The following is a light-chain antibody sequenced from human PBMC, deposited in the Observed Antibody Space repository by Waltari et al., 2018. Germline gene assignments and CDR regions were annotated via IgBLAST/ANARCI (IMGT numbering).Light chain of an antibody. CDR1: SSNIGTNT. CDR3: AAWDDSRNGPV. CDR2: SNN. J-gene: IGLJ3*02. Sequence: QSVLTQPPSASGTPGQSVTIPCSGSSSNIGTNTVNWYQQPPGTAPKPLICSNNQRPSGVPDRFSGSKSGTSASLAISGLQSEDEADYYCAAWDDSRNGPVFGGGTELTVL. V-gene: IGLV1-44*01.